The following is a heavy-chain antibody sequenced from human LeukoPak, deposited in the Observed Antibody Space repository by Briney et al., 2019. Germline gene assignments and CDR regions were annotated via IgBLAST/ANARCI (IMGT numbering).Heavy chain of an antibody. CDR1: GDSITSYY. CDR2: ISDSRST. Sequence: SETLSLTCTVSGDSITSYYWTWIRQPPGKGLEWIGYISDSRSTNYVPSLKGRVTISLDTSKNQFSLKLTSVTAADSAVYYCARAGGGWSPVDHWGQGTLVIVSS. V-gene: IGHV4-59*01. D-gene: IGHD6-19*01. J-gene: IGHJ4*02. CDR3: ARAGGGWSPVDH.